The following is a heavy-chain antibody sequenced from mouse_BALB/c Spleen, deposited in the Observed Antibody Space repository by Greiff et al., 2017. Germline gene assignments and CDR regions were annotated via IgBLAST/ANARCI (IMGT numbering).Heavy chain of an antibody. CDR1: GYTFSSYW. Sequence: VMLVESGAELMKPGASVKISCKATGYTFSSYWIEWVKQRPGHGLEWIGEILPGSGSTNYNEKFKGKATFTADTSSNTAYMQLSSLTSEDSAVYYCARNYYRYDEGAWFAYWGQGTLVTVSA. CDR2: ILPGSGST. CDR3: ARNYYRYDEGAWFAY. D-gene: IGHD2-14*01. V-gene: IGHV1-9*01. J-gene: IGHJ3*01.